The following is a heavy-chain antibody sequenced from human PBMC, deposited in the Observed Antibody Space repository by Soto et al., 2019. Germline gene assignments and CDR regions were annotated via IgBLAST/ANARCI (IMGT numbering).Heavy chain of an antibody. CDR3: ARNHRYYYGSGSYYTLDY. Sequence: ASVKVSCKASGYTFTSYGISWVRQAPGQGLEWMGWISAYNGNTNYAQKLQGRVTMTTDTSTSTAYMELRSLRSDDTAVYYCARNHRYYYGSGSYYTLDYWGQGTLGTVS. J-gene: IGHJ4*02. CDR1: GYTFTSYG. V-gene: IGHV1-18*01. CDR2: ISAYNGNT. D-gene: IGHD3-10*01.